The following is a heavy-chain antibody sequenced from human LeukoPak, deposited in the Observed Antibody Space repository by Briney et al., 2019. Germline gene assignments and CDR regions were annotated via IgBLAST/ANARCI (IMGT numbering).Heavy chain of an antibody. D-gene: IGHD6-13*01. CDR2: FDPEDGET. J-gene: IGHJ6*02. Sequence: ASVKVSCKVSGYTLTELSMHWVRQAPGQGLERMGGFDPEDGETIYSQKFQGRVTMTEATSTDTAYMELSSLRSEDPAVYYCATAKSSTAYYYYYYGMDVWGQGTTVTVSS. CDR3: ATAKSSTAYYYYYYGMDV. V-gene: IGHV1-24*01. CDR1: GYTLTELS.